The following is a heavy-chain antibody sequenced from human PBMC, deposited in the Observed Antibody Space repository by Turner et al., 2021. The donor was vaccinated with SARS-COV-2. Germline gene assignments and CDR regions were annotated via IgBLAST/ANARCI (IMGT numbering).Heavy chain of an antibody. CDR1: GFTVSSYA. Sequence: QVQLVESGGGVVPPGRSLRLSCAASGFTVSSYAMNWVRQAPGKGLECVAVISYDGSNKYYADSVKGRFTISRDNSKNTLYLQMNSLRAEDTAVYYCAGIQSYDRSDYYGMDVWGQGTTVTVSS. J-gene: IGHJ6*02. CDR2: ISYDGSNK. V-gene: IGHV3-30-3*01. CDR3: AGIQSYDRSDYYGMDV. D-gene: IGHD3-22*01.